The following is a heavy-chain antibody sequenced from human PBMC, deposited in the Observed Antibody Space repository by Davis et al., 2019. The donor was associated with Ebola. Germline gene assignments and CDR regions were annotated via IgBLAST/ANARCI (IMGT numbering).Heavy chain of an antibody. CDR1: AFSFRSYW. CDR2: IDTDGSIT. V-gene: IGHV3-74*01. J-gene: IGHJ4*02. CDR3: ARDVAGRAGY. D-gene: IGHD1-14*01. Sequence: PGGSLRLSCVDSAFSFRSYWFHWVRQAPGKRPEWVLRIDTDGSITDYADSVRGRFTISRDTAKNTLFLQMNSLRADDTAVYYCARDVAGRAGYWGQGTLVTVSS.